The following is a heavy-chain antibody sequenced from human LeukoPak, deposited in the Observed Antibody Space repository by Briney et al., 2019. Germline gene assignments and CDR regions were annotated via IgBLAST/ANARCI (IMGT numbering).Heavy chain of an antibody. CDR3: ARARVTIFGVVTGGFDY. CDR1: GGSISSYY. V-gene: IGHV4-59*12. J-gene: IGHJ4*02. D-gene: IGHD3-3*01. CDR2: IYYSGST. Sequence: SETLSLTCTVSGGSISSYYWSWIRQPQGKGLEWIGYIYYSGSTNYNPSLKSRVTMSVDTSKNQFSLKLSSVTAADTAVYYCARARVTIFGVVTGGFDYWGQGTLVTVSS.